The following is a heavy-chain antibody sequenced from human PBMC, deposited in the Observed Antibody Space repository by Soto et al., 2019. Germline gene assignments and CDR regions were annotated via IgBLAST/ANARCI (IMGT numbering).Heavy chain of an antibody. CDR3: ARGDYALVY. CDR1: GGSVNSGSYY. J-gene: IGHJ4*02. Sequence: SETLSLTCTVSGGSVNSGSYYWTWIRQPPGEGLEWIGYVYDSGSFNYNPSLKSRVTISVDTSKNQFSLKLNSVTAADTAVYYCARGDYALVYWGQGTLVTVSS. V-gene: IGHV4-61*01. CDR2: VYDSGSF. D-gene: IGHD3-16*01.